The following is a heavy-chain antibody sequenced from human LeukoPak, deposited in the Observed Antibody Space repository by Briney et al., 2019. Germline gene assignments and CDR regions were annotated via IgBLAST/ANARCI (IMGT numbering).Heavy chain of an antibody. CDR2: TNPNSGGT. Sequence: GASVNLSCRASGSTFTDYYIHRVRLAPGPGHEWMGRTNPNSGGTDHAHKFRGRITITRDTSISTAFMDLSGLISDDTAVYYCARDIGYGDYGRDHWGQGTLVTVSS. D-gene: IGHD5-12*01. CDR1: GSTFTDYY. V-gene: IGHV1-2*06. CDR3: ARDIGYGDYGRDH. J-gene: IGHJ4*02.